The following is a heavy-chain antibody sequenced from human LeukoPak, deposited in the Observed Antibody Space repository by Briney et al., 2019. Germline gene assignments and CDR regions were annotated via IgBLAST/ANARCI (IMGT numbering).Heavy chain of an antibody. V-gene: IGHV4-59*01. D-gene: IGHD4-17*01. CDR3: ARGGDYDGPNGFDP. Sequence: LSGTLSLTCTVSGGSIISYYWSWIRQPPGKGLEWIGHMYYSGSTNYNPSLKSRVTISVGTSKNQFSLKLSSVTAADTAVYYCARGGDYDGPNGFDPWGQGTLVTVSS. J-gene: IGHJ5*02. CDR2: MYYSGST. CDR1: GGSIISYY.